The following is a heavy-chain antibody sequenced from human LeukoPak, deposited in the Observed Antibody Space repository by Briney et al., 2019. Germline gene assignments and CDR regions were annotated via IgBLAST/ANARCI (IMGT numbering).Heavy chain of an antibody. J-gene: IGHJ4*02. V-gene: IGHV3-73*01. CDR2: IRSKANSYAT. D-gene: IGHD6-13*01. Sequence: PGGSLRLSCAASGFTFSGSAMHWVRQASGKGLEWVGRIRSKANSYATAYAASVKGRFTISRDDSKNTAYLQMNSLKTEDTAVYYCTRLAAAGADYWGQGTLVTVSS. CDR1: GFTFSGSA. CDR3: TRLAAAGADY.